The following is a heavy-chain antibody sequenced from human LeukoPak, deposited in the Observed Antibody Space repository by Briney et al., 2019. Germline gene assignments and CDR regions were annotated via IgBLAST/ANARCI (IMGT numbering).Heavy chain of an antibody. V-gene: IGHV1-3*01. CDR3: ARGYYGSGSYPAFGY. CDR1: ASTFTICT. Sequence: AGVSLSCSCAASTFTICTKHLVREAPGQRQARMGGINACNGNTKKSQKFQGRVTITTDTSASTAYMELSSLRSEDTAVYYCARGYYGSGSYPAFGYWGKGTLVTVSS. D-gene: IGHD3-10*01. J-gene: IGHJ4*02. CDR2: INACNGNT.